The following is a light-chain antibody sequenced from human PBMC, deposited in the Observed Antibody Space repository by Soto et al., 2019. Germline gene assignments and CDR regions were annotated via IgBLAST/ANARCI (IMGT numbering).Light chain of an antibody. J-gene: IGKJ4*01. CDR1: QGISSY. CDR2: AAS. CDR3: QQLNSYTLT. V-gene: IGKV1-9*01. Sequence: IQLTQSPSSLSASVGDRVTITCRASQGISSYLAWYQQKPGKAPKLLIYAASALQSGVPSRFSGSGSGTDFNLTISRLQTEDFATYECQQLNSYTLTFGGGTKVDIK.